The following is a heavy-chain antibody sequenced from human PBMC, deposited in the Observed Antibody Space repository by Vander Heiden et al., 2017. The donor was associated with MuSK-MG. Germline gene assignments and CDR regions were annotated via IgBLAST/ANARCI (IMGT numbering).Heavy chain of an antibody. V-gene: IGHV1-69*01. D-gene: IGHD6-19*01. CDR1: GGPFSSYA. Sequence: QVQLVQSGAEVKKPGSSVKVSCKASGGPFSSYAISWVRQAPGQGLEWMGGIIPIFGTANYAQKVQGRVTITADESTSTAYMEMSRMRSEDTAVYYCARGAWAVDGILFYWGQGTLVTVSS. J-gene: IGHJ4*02. CDR3: ARGAWAVDGILFY. CDR2: IIPIFGTA.